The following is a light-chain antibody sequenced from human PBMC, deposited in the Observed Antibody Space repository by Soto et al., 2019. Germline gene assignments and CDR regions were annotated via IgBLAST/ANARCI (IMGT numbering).Light chain of an antibody. V-gene: IGLV1-47*01. J-gene: IGLJ1*01. CDR3: AAWDDSLSGRYV. CDR1: SSNIGSNY. CDR2: RNN. Sequence: QSVLTQPPSASGTPGQRVTISCSGSSSNIGSNYVYWYQQLPGTAPQLLIYRNNQRPSGVPDRFSGSKSGTSASLAISGLGAEDEADYYCAAWDDSLSGRYVFGTGTKLTVL.